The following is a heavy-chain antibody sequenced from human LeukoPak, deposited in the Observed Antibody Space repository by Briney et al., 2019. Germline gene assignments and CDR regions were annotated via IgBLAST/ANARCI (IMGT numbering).Heavy chain of an antibody. CDR1: GGSISSYY. D-gene: IGHD2-2*01. V-gene: IGHV4-59*08. J-gene: IGHJ6*02. CDR3: ARHKGYCSSTSCYYYYGMDV. CDR2: IYYSGST. Sequence: SETLSLTCTVSGGSISSYYWSWIRQPPGKGLEWIGYIYYSGSTNYNPSLKSRVTISVDTSKNQFSLKLISVTAADTAVYYCARHKGYCSSTSCYYYYGMDVWGQGTTVTVSS.